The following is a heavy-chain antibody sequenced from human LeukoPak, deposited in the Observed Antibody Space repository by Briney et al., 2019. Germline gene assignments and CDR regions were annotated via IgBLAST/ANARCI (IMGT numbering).Heavy chain of an antibody. CDR2: ISSSSSYI. CDR1: GFTFSSYS. V-gene: IGHV3-21*01. Sequence: GGSLRLSCAASGFTFSSYSMNWVSQAPGKGLEWVSSISSSSSYIYYADSVKGRFTISRDNAKNSLYLQMNSLRAEDTAVYYCARAGRRDIVGATRGAFDIWGQGTMVTVSS. CDR3: ARAGRRDIVGATRGAFDI. D-gene: IGHD1-26*01. J-gene: IGHJ3*02.